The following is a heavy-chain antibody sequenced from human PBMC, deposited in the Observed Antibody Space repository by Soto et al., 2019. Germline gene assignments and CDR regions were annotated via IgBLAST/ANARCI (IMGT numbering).Heavy chain of an antibody. J-gene: IGHJ6*02. Sequence: SATLSLTCAVYCGSFIGYYWSWIRQPPGKGLDWIGEINHSGSTNYNPSLKSRVTISVDTSKNQFSLKLSSVTAADTAVYYCARWRGYNWNSGDYYYYGMDVWGQGTTVTVSS. CDR1: CGSFIGYY. CDR2: INHSGST. D-gene: IGHD1-7*01. V-gene: IGHV4-34*01. CDR3: ARWRGYNWNSGDYYYYGMDV.